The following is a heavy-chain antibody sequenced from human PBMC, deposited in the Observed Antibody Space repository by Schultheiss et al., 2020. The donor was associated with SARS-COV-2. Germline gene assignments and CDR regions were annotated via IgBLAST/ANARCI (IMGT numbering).Heavy chain of an antibody. V-gene: IGHV4-61*08. D-gene: IGHD6-6*01. CDR2: IYYSGST. CDR1: GGSISSGGYY. J-gene: IGHJ4*02. CDR3: ARGKLLRHFDY. Sequence: SETLSLTCTVSGGSISSGGYYWSWIRQHPGKGLEWIGYIYYSGSTNYNPSLKSRVTISVDTSKNQFSLKLTSMTAADTAVYYCARGKLLRHFDYWGQGSLVTVSS.